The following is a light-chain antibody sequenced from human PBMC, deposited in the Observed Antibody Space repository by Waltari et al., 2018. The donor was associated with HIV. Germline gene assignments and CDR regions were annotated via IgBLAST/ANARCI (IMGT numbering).Light chain of an antibody. CDR1: SSDVGGYNY. CDR3: SSYTSSSTLVV. J-gene: IGLJ2*01. CDR2: EVS. Sequence: QSALTQPASVSGSPGQSITISCTGTSSDVGGYNYVSWYQQHQGKAPKLMIYEVSNRPPGVSNRFAGSQSGNTASLTISGLHAEDEADYYCSSYTSSSTLVVFGGGTKLTVL. V-gene: IGLV2-14*01.